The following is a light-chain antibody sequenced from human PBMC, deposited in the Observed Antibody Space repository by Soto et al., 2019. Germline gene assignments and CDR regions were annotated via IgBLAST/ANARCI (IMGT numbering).Light chain of an antibody. CDR3: IQGLQTPPN. V-gene: IGKV2-28*01. CDR2: LGS. J-gene: IGKJ5*01. Sequence: DIVMTQSPLSLPVTPGEPASISCRSSQSLLHSNGYNFLDWYLQKPGQSPQLLIYLGSSRSSGVPDRFSGSGSGTDFTLKIDRVEAEDVGTYYCIQGLQTPPNFGQGTRLEIK. CDR1: QSLLHSNGYNF.